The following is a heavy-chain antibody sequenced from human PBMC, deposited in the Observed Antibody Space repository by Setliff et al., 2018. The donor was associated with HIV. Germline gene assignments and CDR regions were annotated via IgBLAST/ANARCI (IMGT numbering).Heavy chain of an antibody. CDR3: ARHGLLWFGAGYNWFDP. D-gene: IGHD3-10*01. V-gene: IGHV4-39*01. J-gene: IGHJ5*02. CDR2: IYYSGST. CDR1: GGSISSSSYY. Sequence: LTCTVSGGSISSSSYYWGWIRQPPGKGLEWIGSIYYSGSTYYNPSLKSRVTISVDTSKNQFSLKLSSVTAADTAVYYCARHGLLWFGAGYNWFDPWGQGTLVTVSS.